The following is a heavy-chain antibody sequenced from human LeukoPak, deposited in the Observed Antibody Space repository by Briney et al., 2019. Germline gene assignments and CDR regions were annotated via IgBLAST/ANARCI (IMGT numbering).Heavy chain of an antibody. CDR1: GGSISSYY. V-gene: IGHV4-59*01. J-gene: IGHJ6*02. Sequence: PSETLSLTCTVSGGSISSYYWSWIRQPPGKGLEWIGYIYYGGSTNHNPSLKSRVTISVDTSKNQFSLKLSSVTAADTAVYYCARGSLERITRYYYYGMDVWGQGTTVTVSS. CDR3: ARGSLERITRYYYYGMDV. CDR2: IYYGGST. D-gene: IGHD2/OR15-2a*01.